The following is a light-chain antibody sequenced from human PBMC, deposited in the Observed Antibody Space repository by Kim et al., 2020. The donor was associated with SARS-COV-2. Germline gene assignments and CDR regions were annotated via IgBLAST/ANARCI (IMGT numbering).Light chain of an antibody. CDR1: QSISTH. CDR3: QQTYNTPFT. V-gene: IGKV1-39*01. CDR2: GAS. Sequence: AAVGDRVTITCRASQSISTHLNWYQQKPGKAPKLLIYGASTLQSGVPSRVSGSASGTAFTLTISSLQPEDFANYYCQQTYNTPFTFGGGTKVDIK. J-gene: IGKJ4*01.